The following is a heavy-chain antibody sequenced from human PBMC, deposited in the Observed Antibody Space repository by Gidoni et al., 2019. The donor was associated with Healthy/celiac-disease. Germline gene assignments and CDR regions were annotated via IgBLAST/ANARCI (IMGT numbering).Heavy chain of an antibody. CDR2: INAGNGNT. CDR1: GYTFTSYA. V-gene: IGHV1-3*01. D-gene: IGHD3-9*01. J-gene: IGHJ4*02. Sequence: QVQLVQSGAEVKKPGASVKVSCKASGYTFTSYAMHWVRQAPGQRLEWMGWINAGNGNTKYSQKFQGRVTITRDTSASTAYMELSSLRSEDTAVYYCARDRNYDILTGYYKVIDYWGQGTLVTVSS. CDR3: ARDRNYDILTGYYKVIDY.